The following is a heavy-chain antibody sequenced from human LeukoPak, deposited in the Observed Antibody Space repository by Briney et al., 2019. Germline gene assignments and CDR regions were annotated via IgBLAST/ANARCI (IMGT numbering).Heavy chain of an antibody. V-gene: IGHV3-23*01. CDR3: AKAHPGYYYASGSSPNFDY. J-gene: IGHJ4*02. CDR2: ISGSGGST. D-gene: IGHD3-10*01. Sequence: GGSLRLSCAASGFTFSSYAMSWVRQAPGKGLEWVSAISGSGGSTYYADSVKGRFTISRDNSKNTLYLQMNSLRAEDTAVYYCAKAHPGYYYASGSSPNFDYWGQGTLVTVSS. CDR1: GFTFSSYA.